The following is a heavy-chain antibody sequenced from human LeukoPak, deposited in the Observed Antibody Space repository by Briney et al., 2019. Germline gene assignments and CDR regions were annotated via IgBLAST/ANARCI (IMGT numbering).Heavy chain of an antibody. J-gene: IGHJ4*02. CDR2: VHLDGRT. V-gene: IGHV4-4*02. Sequence: SETLSLTCGVSGGSVISTNWWTWVRQPPGKGLEGIGEVHLDGRTNYNPSLESRLTISVDLSENRVSLKLTSVTAADTAVYYCAREGGFYRPLDYSGQGTLVTVSS. CDR3: AREGGFYRPLDY. CDR1: GGSVISTNW. D-gene: IGHD3-3*01.